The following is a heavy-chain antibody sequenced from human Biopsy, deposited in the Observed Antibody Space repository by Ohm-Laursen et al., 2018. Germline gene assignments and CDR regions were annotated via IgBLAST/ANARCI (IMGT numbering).Heavy chain of an antibody. V-gene: IGHV5-51*03. CDR1: GYIFTTYW. Sequence: GASLKISRKGSGYIFTTYWIAWVRQMPGKGLELMGVIYPGDSDTTYSPSFQGQVTISADKSTAYLQWSSLKASDTAMYYCARRETKSLLRWGQGTLVTVSS. CDR2: IYPGDSDT. J-gene: IGHJ4*02. CDR3: ARRETKSLLR. D-gene: IGHD5-12*01.